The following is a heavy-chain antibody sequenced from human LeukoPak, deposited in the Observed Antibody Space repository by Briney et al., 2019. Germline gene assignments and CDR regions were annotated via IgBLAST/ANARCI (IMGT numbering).Heavy chain of an antibody. CDR2: IKQDGSEM. CDR3: AKDGFDY. Sequence: GGSLRLSCAASGFTFRSYWMDWVRQAPGKGLEWVANIKQDGSEMYYVDSVKGRFTISRDNTKNSLFLHMSSLRAEDTAVYYCAKDGFDYWGQGTLVTVSS. J-gene: IGHJ4*02. V-gene: IGHV3-7*01. CDR1: GFTFRSYW.